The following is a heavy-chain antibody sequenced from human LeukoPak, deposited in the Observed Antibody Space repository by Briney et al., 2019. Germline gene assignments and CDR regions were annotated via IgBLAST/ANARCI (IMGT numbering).Heavy chain of an antibody. CDR3: ARDPPDCSGGNCFSGGMDV. D-gene: IGHD2-15*01. V-gene: IGHV3-30*03. CDR1: GFTFSTYG. CDR2: ISNDGNRK. Sequence: GRSLRLSCAGSGFTFSTYGMHWVRQAPGKGLEWVSTISNDGNRKYYAVSVKGRFIFSRDNSKNTLYLRLNSLTVEDTAMYYCARDPPDCSGGNCFSGGMDVWGQGITVTVFS. J-gene: IGHJ6*02.